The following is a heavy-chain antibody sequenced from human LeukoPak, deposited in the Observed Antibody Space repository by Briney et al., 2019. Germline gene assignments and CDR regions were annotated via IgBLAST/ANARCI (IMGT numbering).Heavy chain of an antibody. Sequence: GASVKVSCKASGYTFTSHGISWVRQAPGQGPEWMGWISTYNGNTNYAQKFQDRVTMTTDTSTSTSYMDLRSLRSDDTAVYYGARWGDIVVLPGSKIYAFDGWGQGTMVTVAS. V-gene: IGHV1-18*01. CDR2: ISTYNGNT. CDR3: ARWGDIVVLPGSKIYAFDG. J-gene: IGHJ3*01. D-gene: IGHD2-2*01. CDR1: GYTFTSHG.